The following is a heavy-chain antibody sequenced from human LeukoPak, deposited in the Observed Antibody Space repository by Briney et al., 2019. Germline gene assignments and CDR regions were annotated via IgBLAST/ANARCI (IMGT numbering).Heavy chain of an antibody. CDR1: GFTFSNYH. Sequence: GGSLRLSCAASGFTFSNYHMHWVRQAAGKGLEWVAVVSYDGSDKYYAGSVKGRFTISRDNSNHTLYLQMNSLRAEDTAIYYCARDQSNGESMGYWGQGTLVTVSS. CDR2: VSYDGSDK. D-gene: IGHD3-10*01. V-gene: IGHV3-33*05. CDR3: ARDQSNGESMGY. J-gene: IGHJ4*02.